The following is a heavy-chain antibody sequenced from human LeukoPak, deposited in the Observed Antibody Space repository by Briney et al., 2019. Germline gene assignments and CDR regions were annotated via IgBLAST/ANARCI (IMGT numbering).Heavy chain of an antibody. CDR3: AKHEGVVAAANDY. V-gene: IGHV3-23*01. J-gene: IGHJ4*02. D-gene: IGHD2-2*01. CDR2: ISGSGGST. CDR1: GFTFSSYA. Sequence: GGSLRLSCAASGFTFSSYAMSWVRQAPGKGLEWVSGISGSGGSTNYADSVKGRFTISRDNSKNTLYLQMNSLRAEDTAVYYCAKHEGVVAAANDYWGQGTLVTVSS.